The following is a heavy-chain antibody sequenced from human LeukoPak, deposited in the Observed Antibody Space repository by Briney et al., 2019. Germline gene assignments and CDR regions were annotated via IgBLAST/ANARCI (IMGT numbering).Heavy chain of an antibody. D-gene: IGHD3-22*01. V-gene: IGHV4-39*01. CDR2: IYYSGST. CDR3: ARRGPNYDSSGYYTGSAFDI. CDR1: GGSISSSSYY. J-gene: IGHJ3*02. Sequence: SETLSLTCTVSGGSISSSSYYWGWIRQPPGKGPEWIGSIYYSGSTYYNPSLKSRVTISVDTSKNQFSLKLSSVTAADTAVYYCARRGPNYDSSGYYTGSAFDIWGQGTMVTVSS.